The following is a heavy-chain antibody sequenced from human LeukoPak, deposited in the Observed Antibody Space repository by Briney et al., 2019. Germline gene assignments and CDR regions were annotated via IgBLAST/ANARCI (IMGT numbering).Heavy chain of an antibody. V-gene: IGHV1-3*01. CDR3: ARYINGAFDY. CDR2: INGGNGYT. D-gene: IGHD2-8*01. Sequence: VASVTVSCKASGYSFGNFGVLWLRHPPGQRLEWVGWINGGNGYTKYSQKFQGRVTITRDTSATTAYMELSSLTSEDTAVYYCARYINGAFDYWGQGTLVTVSS. J-gene: IGHJ4*02. CDR1: GYSFGNFG.